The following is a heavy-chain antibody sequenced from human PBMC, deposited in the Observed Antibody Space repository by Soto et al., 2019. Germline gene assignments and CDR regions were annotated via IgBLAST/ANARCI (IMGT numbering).Heavy chain of an antibody. CDR1: GFTFSSYA. V-gene: IGHV3-30-3*01. CDR3: TTARHCSSDACPAAE. Sequence: QVQLVESGGGVVQPGRSLRLSCAASGFTFSSYAMHWVRQAPGKGLEWVAVISYDGSNKYYADSVKGRFTISRDNSKNTVFLQMTSLGAEDTALYYCTTARHCSSDACPAAEWGQGTLITVSS. CDR2: ISYDGSNK. J-gene: IGHJ4*02. D-gene: IGHD2-2*01.